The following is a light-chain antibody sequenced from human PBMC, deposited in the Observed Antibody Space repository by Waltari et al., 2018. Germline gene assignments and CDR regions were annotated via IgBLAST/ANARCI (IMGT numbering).Light chain of an antibody. Sequence: LSQPPSVSVAPGQAAKITCERDHIGSQRVHWYQQKSGQAPILILYFENDRPPGTPERFAGSTSGNTATLTISRVEAEDEGDYYCQVWLSNSDHPVFGSGTRVSVL. CDR3: QVWLSNSDHPV. CDR1: HIGSQR. J-gene: IGLJ1*01. V-gene: IGLV3-21*02. CDR2: FEN.